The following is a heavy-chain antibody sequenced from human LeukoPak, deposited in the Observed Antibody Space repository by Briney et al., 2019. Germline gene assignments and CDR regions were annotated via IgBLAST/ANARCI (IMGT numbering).Heavy chain of an antibody. CDR3: ARGGYVSFGSSSYYYGMDV. V-gene: IGHV1-2*04. J-gene: IGHJ6*04. D-gene: IGHD5-12*01. Sequence: ASVKVSCKASGYTFTGYYMHWVRQAPGQGLEWMGWINPNSGGTNYAQKFQGWVTMTRDTSISTAHMELSRLRSDDTAVYYCARGGYVSFGSSSYYYGMDVWGKGTTVTVSS. CDR1: GYTFTGYY. CDR2: INPNSGGT.